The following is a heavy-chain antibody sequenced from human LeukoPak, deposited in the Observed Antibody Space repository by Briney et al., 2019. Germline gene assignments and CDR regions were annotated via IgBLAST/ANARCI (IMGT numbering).Heavy chain of an antibody. V-gene: IGHV4-59*05. D-gene: IGHD5-18*01. CDR3: ARQFGYSYGHFDY. CDR2: IYYSGST. J-gene: IGHJ4*02. Sequence: SETLSLTCTVSGDSIGTYHWTWIRQPPGRGLEWIGSIYYSGSTYYNPSLKSRVTISVDTSEHQFSLKLSSVTAADTAIYYCARQFGYSYGHFDYWGQGTLVTVSS. CDR1: GDSIGTYH.